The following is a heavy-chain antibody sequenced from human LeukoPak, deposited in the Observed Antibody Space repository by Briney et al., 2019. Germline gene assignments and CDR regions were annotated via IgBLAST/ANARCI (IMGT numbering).Heavy chain of an antibody. J-gene: IGHJ4*02. CDR2: INHSGST. CDR3: ARGRMLPYFAY. Sequence: SETLSLTCAVYGGSFSGYYWSWIRQPPGKGLEWIGEINHSGSTNYNPSLKSRVTISVDTSKNQFSLKLSSVTAADTAVYYCARGRMLPYFAYWGQGTLVTVSS. V-gene: IGHV4-34*01. D-gene: IGHD1-14*01. CDR1: GGSFSGYY.